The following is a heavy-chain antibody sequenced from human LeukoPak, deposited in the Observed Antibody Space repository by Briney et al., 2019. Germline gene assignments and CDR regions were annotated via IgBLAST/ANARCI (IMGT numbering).Heavy chain of an antibody. CDR1: GFTFSSYA. CDR2: ISSNGGST. V-gene: IGHV3-64*01. CDR3: ARGAVDTAMVRDYYYYGMDV. J-gene: IGHJ6*02. Sequence: PGGSLRLSCAASGFTFSSYAMHWVRQAPGKGLEYVSAISSNGGSTYYANSVKGRFTISRDNSKNTLYLQMGSLRAEDMAVYYCARGAVDTAMVRDYYYYGMDVWGQGTTVTVSS. D-gene: IGHD5-18*01.